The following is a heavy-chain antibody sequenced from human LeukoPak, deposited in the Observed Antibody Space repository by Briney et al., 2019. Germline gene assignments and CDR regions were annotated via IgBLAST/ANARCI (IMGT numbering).Heavy chain of an antibody. J-gene: IGHJ6*02. D-gene: IGHD1-14*01. V-gene: IGHV3-66*04. CDR3: AKQANRGYYYYGMDV. CDR2: IYSGGST. Sequence: GGSLRLSCAASGFTVSSNYMSWVRQAPGKGLEWVSVIYSGGSTYYADSVKGRFTISRDNSKNTLYLQMNSLRAEDTAVYYCAKQANRGYYYYGMDVWGQGTTVTVSS. CDR1: GFTVSSNY.